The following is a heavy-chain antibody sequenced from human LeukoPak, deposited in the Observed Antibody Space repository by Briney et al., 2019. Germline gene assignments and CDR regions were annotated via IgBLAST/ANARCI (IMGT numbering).Heavy chain of an antibody. Sequence: ASVKVSCKASGYTFTSYDINWVRQATGQGLEWMGWMNPNSGNTGYAQKFQGRVTITRNTSISTAYMELSSLRSEDTAVYYCARVLAAPAPVYYYYYYMDVWGKGTTVTVSS. CDR1: GYTFTSYD. D-gene: IGHD6-13*01. V-gene: IGHV1-8*03. J-gene: IGHJ6*03. CDR3: ARVLAAPAPVYYYYYYMDV. CDR2: MNPNSGNT.